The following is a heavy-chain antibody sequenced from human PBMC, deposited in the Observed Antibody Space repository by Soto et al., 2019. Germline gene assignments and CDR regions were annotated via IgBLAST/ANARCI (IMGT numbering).Heavy chain of an antibody. CDR1: GFTFSSYG. CDR2: ISYDGSNK. Sequence: PGGSLRLSCAASGFTFSSYGMHWVRQAPGKGLEWVAVISYDGSNKYYADSVKGRFTISRDNSKNTLYLQMNSLRAEDTAVYYCAKGRGVRSYYYYGMDVWGQGTTVTVSS. V-gene: IGHV3-30*18. J-gene: IGHJ6*02. CDR3: AKGRGVRSYYYYGMDV. D-gene: IGHD3-10*01.